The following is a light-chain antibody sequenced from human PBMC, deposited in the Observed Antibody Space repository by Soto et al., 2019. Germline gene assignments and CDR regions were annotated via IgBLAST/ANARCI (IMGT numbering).Light chain of an antibody. CDR3: HQSNSFPLT. Sequence: DIQMTQSPSSVSASVGDRVTITCRASQGISRRLAWYQQKPGKAPNLLIYAASSLQSGVPSRFSGSGSETDFTLTIGSLQPEDFATYYCHQSNSFPLTFGGGTKVEIK. CDR2: AAS. CDR1: QGISRR. V-gene: IGKV1-12*01. J-gene: IGKJ4*01.